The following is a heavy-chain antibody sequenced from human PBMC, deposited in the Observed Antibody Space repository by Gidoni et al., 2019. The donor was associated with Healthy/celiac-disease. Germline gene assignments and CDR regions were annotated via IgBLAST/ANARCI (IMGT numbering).Heavy chain of an antibody. J-gene: IGHJ4*02. Sequence: QVQLQQWGAGLLKPSETLSLTCAVYGGSFSGYYWSWIRQPPGKGLEWTGEINHSGSTNYNPSLKSRVTISVDTSKNQFSLKLSSVTAADTAVYYCARGGGSSYSGYYFDYWGQGTLVTVSS. CDR2: INHSGST. D-gene: IGHD6-13*01. CDR1: GGSFSGYY. CDR3: ARGGGSSYSGYYFDY. V-gene: IGHV4-34*01.